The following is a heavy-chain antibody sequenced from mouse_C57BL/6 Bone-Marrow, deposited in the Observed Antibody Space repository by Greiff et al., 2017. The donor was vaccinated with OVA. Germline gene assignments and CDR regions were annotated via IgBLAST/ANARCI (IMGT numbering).Heavy chain of an antibody. Sequence: VQLQQSGAELVRPGASVKLSCTASGFNIKDDYMHWVKQRPEQGLEWIGWIDPENGDTEYASKFQGKATITADTSSNTAYLQLSSLTSEDTAVYYCTAHYYGSRAYFDYWGQGTTLTVSS. V-gene: IGHV14-4*01. J-gene: IGHJ2*01. CDR3: TAHYYGSRAYFDY. CDR1: GFNIKDDY. CDR2: IDPENGDT. D-gene: IGHD1-1*01.